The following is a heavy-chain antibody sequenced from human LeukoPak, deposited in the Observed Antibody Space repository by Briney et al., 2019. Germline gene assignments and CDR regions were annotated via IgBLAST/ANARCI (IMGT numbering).Heavy chain of an antibody. Sequence: GGSLRLSCAASGFTFDDYAMHWVRQAPGKGLEWVSGISWNSGSIGYADSVKGRFTISRDNAKNSLYLQMNSLRAEDTALHYCAKGDIVATTAFDYWGQGTLVTVSS. V-gene: IGHV3-9*01. J-gene: IGHJ4*02. CDR2: ISWNSGSI. CDR3: AKGDIVATTAFDY. CDR1: GFTFDDYA. D-gene: IGHD5-12*01.